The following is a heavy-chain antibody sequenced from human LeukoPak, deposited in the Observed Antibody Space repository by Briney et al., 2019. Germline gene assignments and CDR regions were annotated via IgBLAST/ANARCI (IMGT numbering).Heavy chain of an antibody. V-gene: IGHV1-2*06. D-gene: IGHD4-23*01. Sequence: ASVKVSCKASGYTFTGYCMHWVRQAPGQGLEWMGRINPNSGGTNYAQKFQGRVTMTRDTSISTAYMELSRLRSDDTAVYYCARAEDYGGKLFSDYWGQGTLVTVSS. CDR2: INPNSGGT. CDR3: ARAEDYGGKLFSDY. CDR1: GYTFTGYC. J-gene: IGHJ4*02.